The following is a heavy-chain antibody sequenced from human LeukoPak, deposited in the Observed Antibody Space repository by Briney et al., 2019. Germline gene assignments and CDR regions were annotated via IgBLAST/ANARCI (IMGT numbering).Heavy chain of an antibody. Sequence: SETLSLTCTVSVGSISSGGYYWSWIRQHPGKGLEWIGYIYHSGSTFYNPSLRSRVNISIDMSKNQFSLKLSSVTAADTAVYYCARSRDIVVEYYFDYWGQGTLVTVSS. CDR2: IYHSGST. D-gene: IGHD2-15*01. V-gene: IGHV4-31*03. CDR1: VGSISSGGYY. J-gene: IGHJ4*02. CDR3: ARSRDIVVEYYFDY.